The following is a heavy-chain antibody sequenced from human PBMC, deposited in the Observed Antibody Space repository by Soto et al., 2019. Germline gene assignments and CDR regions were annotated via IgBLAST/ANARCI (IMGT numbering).Heavy chain of an antibody. CDR2: ISSNGGST. J-gene: IGHJ4*02. D-gene: IGHD1-7*01. CDR3: VKDQLELRVCLEY. V-gene: IGHV3-64D*08. Sequence: GGSLRLSCAASGFPFSNYAMTWVRQAPGKGLEYVSAISSNGGSTYYADSVKGRFTISRDNSKNTLYLQMSSLRAEDTAVYYCVKDQLELRVCLEYWGQGTLVTVSS. CDR1: GFPFSNYA.